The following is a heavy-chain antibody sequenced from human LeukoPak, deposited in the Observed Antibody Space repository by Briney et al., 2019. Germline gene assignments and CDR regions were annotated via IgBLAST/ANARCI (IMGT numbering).Heavy chain of an antibody. V-gene: IGHV3-30*02. CDR3: AKSHGSGSPPSSGNWFGP. J-gene: IGHJ5*02. CDR2: IRYDGSNK. CDR1: GFTLSSYA. D-gene: IGHD3-10*01. Sequence: GGSLRLSCAASGFTLSSYAMSWVRQAPGRGLEWVAFIRYDGSNKYYADSVKGRFTISRDNSKNTLYLQMNSLRAEDTAGYYCAKSHGSGSPPSSGNWFGPWGQGTLVTVSS.